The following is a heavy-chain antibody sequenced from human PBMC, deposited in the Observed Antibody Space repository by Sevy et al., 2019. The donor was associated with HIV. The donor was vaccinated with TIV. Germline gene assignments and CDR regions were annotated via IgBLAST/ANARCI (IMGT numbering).Heavy chain of an antibody. D-gene: IGHD4-4*01. V-gene: IGHV4-31*03. CDR3: ARDTGGYSNNDDYYYYYMDV. Sequence: SKTLSLTCTVSGGSISSGGYYWSWIRQHPGKGLEWIGYIYYSGSTYYNPSLKSRVTISVDTSKNQFSLKLSSVTAADTAVYYCARDTGGYSNNDDYYYYYMDVWGKGTTVTVSS. CDR2: IYYSGST. J-gene: IGHJ6*03. CDR1: GGSISSGGYY.